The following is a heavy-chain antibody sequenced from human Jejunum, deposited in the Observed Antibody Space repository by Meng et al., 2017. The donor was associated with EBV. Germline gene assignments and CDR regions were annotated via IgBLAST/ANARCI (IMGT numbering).Heavy chain of an antibody. CDR1: LRSFSGYY. D-gene: IGHD3-22*01. CDR3: ARGAGNVYSYDSSGSYYFDY. J-gene: IGHJ4*02. CDR2: INHSGST. Sequence: QVQLQQWGAGLLKPSETLSLPCGVYLRSFSGYYWSWIRQPPGKGLEWIGEINHSGSTTYNPSLKSRVTISVDTSKNQISLKLTSVTAADTAVYYCARGAGNVYSYDSSGSYYFDYWGLGTLVTVSS. V-gene: IGHV4-34*01.